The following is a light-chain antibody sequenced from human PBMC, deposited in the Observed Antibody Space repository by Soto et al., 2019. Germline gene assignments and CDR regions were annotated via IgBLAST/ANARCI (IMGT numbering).Light chain of an antibody. CDR3: QQYVSSVT. V-gene: IGKV3-20*01. J-gene: IGKJ1*01. Sequence: EIVLTQSPGSLSLSPGERATLSCRASQSVDSSFFAWYQQKPGQAPRLLIYGASNRATGIPDRFSGRGSGTDFTLIITGLQHEDFAVYYCQQYVSSVTFGQGTKVEIK. CDR2: GAS. CDR1: QSVDSSF.